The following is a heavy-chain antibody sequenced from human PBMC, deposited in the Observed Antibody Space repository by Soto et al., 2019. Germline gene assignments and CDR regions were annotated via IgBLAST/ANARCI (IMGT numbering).Heavy chain of an antibody. D-gene: IGHD1-1*01. CDR1: GYTFSSYG. J-gene: IGHJ4*02. Sequence: QVQLVQSGVEVKKPGASVKVSCKASGYTFSSYGITWVRQAPGQGLEWMGWISGSNGHTNFAQNLQGRVTMTPDTSKSTAYMELRRLRSDDTAVYYCARGLGLDLDYWSQGTLVTVSS. CDR2: ISGSNGHT. CDR3: ARGLGLDLDY. V-gene: IGHV1-18*04.